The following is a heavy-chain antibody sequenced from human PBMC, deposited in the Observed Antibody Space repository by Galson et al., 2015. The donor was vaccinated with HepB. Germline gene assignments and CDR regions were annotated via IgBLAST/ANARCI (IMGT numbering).Heavy chain of an antibody. D-gene: IGHD6-19*01. V-gene: IGHV1-69*13. Sequence: SVKVSCKASGGTFSSYAISWVRQAPGQGLEWMGGIIPIFGTANYAQKFQGRVTITADESTSTAYMELSSLRSEDTAVYYCARDSSGWYLGAFDIWGQGTMVTVSS. J-gene: IGHJ3*02. CDR1: GGTFSSYA. CDR3: ARDSSGWYLGAFDI. CDR2: IIPIFGTA.